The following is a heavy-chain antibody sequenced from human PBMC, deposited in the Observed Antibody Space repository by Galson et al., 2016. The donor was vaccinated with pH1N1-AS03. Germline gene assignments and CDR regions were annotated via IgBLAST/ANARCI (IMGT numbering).Heavy chain of an antibody. J-gene: IGHJ4*02. V-gene: IGHV4-38-2*01. CDR3: ARFSGSYQVDY. D-gene: IGHD1-26*01. CDR2: IPHSGNT. CDR1: GYSISSGFH. Sequence: SETLSLTCAVSGYSISSGFHWAWVRQPPSKGLEWIGTIPHSGNTYYNPSLKSRVTMSVDTSKNQFSLKLSSVTAADAAVYYCARFSGSYQVDYWGQGTLVTVSS.